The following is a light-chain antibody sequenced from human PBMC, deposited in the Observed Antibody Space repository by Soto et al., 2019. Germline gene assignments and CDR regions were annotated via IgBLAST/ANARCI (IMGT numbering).Light chain of an antibody. V-gene: IGKV3-20*01. CDR1: QTVTSNY. Sequence: EIVLTQSPGTLSSSPGEIATLSLSASQTVTSNYLAWYQQKPGQAPRLLFFGASIRATGLPDRFSGGGSGTDFTLTISRLEPEDFAVYYCQQYGSSPGTFGQGTKVDIK. J-gene: IGKJ1*01. CDR2: GAS. CDR3: QQYGSSPGT.